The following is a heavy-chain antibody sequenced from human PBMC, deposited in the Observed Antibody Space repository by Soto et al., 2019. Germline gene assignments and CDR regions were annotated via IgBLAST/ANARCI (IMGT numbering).Heavy chain of an antibody. CDR1: GGSISSGGYY. Sequence: PSETLSLTCTVSGGSISSGGYYWSWIRQHPGKGLEWIGYIYYSGSTYYNPSLKSRVTISVDTSKDQFSLKLSSVTAADTAVYYCSRVPELADAFDIWGQGTMVTVSS. CDR2: IYYSGST. D-gene: IGHD1-26*01. V-gene: IGHV4-31*03. CDR3: SRVPELADAFDI. J-gene: IGHJ3*02.